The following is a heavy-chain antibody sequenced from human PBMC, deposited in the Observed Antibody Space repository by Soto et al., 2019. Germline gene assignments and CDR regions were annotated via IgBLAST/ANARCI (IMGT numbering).Heavy chain of an antibody. V-gene: IGHV3-23*01. J-gene: IGHJ5*02. Sequence: TGGSLRLSCAASGFTFSSYDMSWVRQAPGKGLGWVSAISGSGGSTYYADSVKGRFTISRDNSKNTLYLQMNSLRAEDTAVYYCAKDSRGVIDPWGQGTLVTVSS. D-gene: IGHD2-21*01. CDR2: ISGSGGST. CDR1: GFTFSSYD. CDR3: AKDSRGVIDP.